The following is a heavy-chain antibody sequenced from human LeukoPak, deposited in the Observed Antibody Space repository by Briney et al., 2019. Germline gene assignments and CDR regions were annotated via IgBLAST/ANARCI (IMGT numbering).Heavy chain of an antibody. Sequence: TTSETLSLTCTVSGGSISSSSYYWGWIRQPPGKGLEWITTIYYSGDINFNPSLKSRVTISVDTSKNHFSLRLTSVTAADTAVYYCATIDDSSGYYYFAYWGQGTLVTVSS. V-gene: IGHV4-39*02. J-gene: IGHJ4*02. D-gene: IGHD3-22*01. CDR1: GGSISSSSYY. CDR3: ATIDDSSGYYYFAY. CDR2: IYYSGDI.